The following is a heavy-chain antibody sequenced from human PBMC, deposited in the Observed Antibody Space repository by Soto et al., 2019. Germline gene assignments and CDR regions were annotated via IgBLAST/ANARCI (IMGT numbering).Heavy chain of an antibody. Sequence: PSETLSLTCTVSSGSISVTNVFWGWVRQPPGKGLEWIGNIDYIGTAYFSPSLATRVTFHVDTSKNQFSLTLYSVTAADTAVYYCARLTARHLDYLGQGILLTVSS. D-gene: IGHD5-18*01. CDR3: ARLTARHLDY. J-gene: IGHJ4*02. V-gene: IGHV4-39*01. CDR1: SGSISVTNVF. CDR2: IDYIGTA.